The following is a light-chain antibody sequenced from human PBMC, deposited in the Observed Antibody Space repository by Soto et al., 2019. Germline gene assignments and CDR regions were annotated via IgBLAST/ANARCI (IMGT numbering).Light chain of an antibody. CDR2: YAS. CDR1: QSVSNN. V-gene: IGKV3-15*01. Sequence: EIMMTQSPVTLSVSPGERATLSCRASQSVSNNLAWYQQKPGQAPRLLIYYASTRATGIPARFSGSGSGTEFTLTISSLQSEDFALYYCQQYNSYSTFGQGTKVEIK. J-gene: IGKJ1*01. CDR3: QQYNSYST.